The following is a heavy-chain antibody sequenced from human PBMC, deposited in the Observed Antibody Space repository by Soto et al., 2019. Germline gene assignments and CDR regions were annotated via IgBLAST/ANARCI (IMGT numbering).Heavy chain of an antibody. J-gene: IGHJ4*02. Sequence: GGSLRLSCAASGFTFSSYGMHWVRQAPGKGLEWVAVISYDGSNKYYADSVKGRFTISRDNSKNTLYLQMNSLRAEDTAVYYCAKPKDSSGYYYAHYFDYWGQGTLVTVSS. CDR2: ISYDGSNK. CDR3: AKPKDSSGYYYAHYFDY. CDR1: GFTFSSYG. V-gene: IGHV3-30*18. D-gene: IGHD3-22*01.